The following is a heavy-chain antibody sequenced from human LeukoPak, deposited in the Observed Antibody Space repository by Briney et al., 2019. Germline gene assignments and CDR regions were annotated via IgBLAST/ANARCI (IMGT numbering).Heavy chain of an antibody. V-gene: IGHV4-39*07. D-gene: IGHD3-10*01. Sequence: PSETLSLTCTVSGGSISSSSYYWGWIRQPPGKGLEWIGSIYYSGSTYYNPSLKSRVTISVDTSKNQFSLKLSSVTAADTAVYYCAREVKYGSGSYLDYWGQGTLVTVSS. CDR1: GGSISSSSYY. CDR3: AREVKYGSGSYLDY. CDR2: IYYSGST. J-gene: IGHJ4*02.